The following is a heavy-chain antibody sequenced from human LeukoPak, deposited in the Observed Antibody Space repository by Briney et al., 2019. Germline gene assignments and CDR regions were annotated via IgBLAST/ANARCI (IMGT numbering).Heavy chain of an antibody. D-gene: IGHD3-22*01. CDR3: ASLNRNYYDSSGPLSYFDY. CDR2: IIPILGIA. Sequence: GASVKVSCKASGGTFSSYAISWVRQAPGRGLEWMGRIIPILGIANYAQKFQGRVTITADKSTSTAYMELSSLRSEDTAVYYCASLNRNYYDSSGPLSYFDYWGQGTLVTVSS. CDR1: GGTFSSYA. J-gene: IGHJ4*02. V-gene: IGHV1-69*04.